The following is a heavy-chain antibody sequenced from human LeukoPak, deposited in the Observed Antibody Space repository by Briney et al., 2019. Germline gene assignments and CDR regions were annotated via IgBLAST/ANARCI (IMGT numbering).Heavy chain of an antibody. J-gene: IGHJ4*02. D-gene: IGHD3-3*01. CDR2: FDPEDGET. CDR1: GYTLTELS. CDR3: ATHPRGNTIFGVVIVN. V-gene: IGHV1-24*01. Sequence: ASVKVSCKVSGYTLTELSMHWVRQAPGKGLEWMGGFDPEDGETIYAQKFQGRVTMTVDTSTDTAYMELSSLRSEDTAVYYCATHPRGNTIFGVVIVNWGQGTLVTVSS.